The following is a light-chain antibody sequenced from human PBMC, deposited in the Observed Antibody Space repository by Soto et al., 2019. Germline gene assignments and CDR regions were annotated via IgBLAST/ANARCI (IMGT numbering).Light chain of an antibody. CDR2: EVS. J-gene: IGLJ2*01. CDR3: SSYAGSNNVI. CDR1: SSDVGGYNY. V-gene: IGLV2-8*01. Sequence: QSALTQPPSASGSPGQSVTISCTGTSSDVGGYNYVSWYLQHPGKAPKLMIYEVSKRPSGVPDRFSGSKSGNTASLTVSGLQAEDEADYYCSSYAGSNNVIFGGGTKLPS.